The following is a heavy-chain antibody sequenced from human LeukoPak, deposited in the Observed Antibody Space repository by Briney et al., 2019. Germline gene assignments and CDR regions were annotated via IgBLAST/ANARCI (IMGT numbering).Heavy chain of an antibody. V-gene: IGHV3-30*18. Sequence: GGSLRLSCAASGFTFSSYGMHWVRQAPGKGLEWVAVISYDGSNKYYADSVKGRFTISRDNSKNTLYLQMNSLRAEDTAVYYCAKDVYDILTGYYPDYWGQGTLVTASS. CDR1: GFTFSSYG. J-gene: IGHJ4*02. CDR3: AKDVYDILTGYYPDY. CDR2: ISYDGSNK. D-gene: IGHD3-9*01.